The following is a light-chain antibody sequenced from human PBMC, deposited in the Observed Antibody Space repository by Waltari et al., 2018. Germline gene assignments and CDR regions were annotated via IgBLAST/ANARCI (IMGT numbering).Light chain of an antibody. CDR1: KHIYHS. CDR3: KQSYTLPYT. J-gene: IGKJ2*01. CDR2: DTS. V-gene: IGKV1-39*01. Sequence: TCRVSKHIYHSLNVDQHKPEKATKLLISDTSTLQSGVPYRLSGRGSGTEFTLTISRLQPGDFGTYYCKQSYTLPYTFGQWTKLDI.